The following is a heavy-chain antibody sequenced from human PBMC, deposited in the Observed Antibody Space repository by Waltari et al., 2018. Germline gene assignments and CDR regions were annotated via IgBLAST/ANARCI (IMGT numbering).Heavy chain of an antibody. Sequence: QVQLVQSGAEVKKPGSSVKVSCKASGGTFSSHAVNWLRQAPGQGPEWLGRSSPIIGIGNYSKKFQGRVTISADKSTSTAYLELSSLRSEDTAVYFCARGGVAVTGAWFDPWGQGTLVTVSS. CDR3: ARGGVAVTGAWFDP. CDR2: SSPIIGIG. J-gene: IGHJ5*02. D-gene: IGHD6-19*01. V-gene: IGHV1-69*04. CDR1: GGTFSSHA.